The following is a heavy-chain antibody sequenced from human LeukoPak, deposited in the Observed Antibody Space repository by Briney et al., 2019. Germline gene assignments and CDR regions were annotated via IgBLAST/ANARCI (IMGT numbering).Heavy chain of an antibody. CDR1: GYSISSGYY. J-gene: IGHJ4*02. V-gene: IGHV4-38-2*02. CDR3: ASGYCTNGVCYRYDY. CDR2: IYHSGST. Sequence: SETKSLTCTVSGYSISSGYYWGRIRQPPGKGLEWIGSIYHSGSTYYNPSLKSRVTISVDTSKNQFSLKLSSVTAADTAVYYCASGYCTNGVCYRYDYWGQGTLVTVSS. D-gene: IGHD2-8*01.